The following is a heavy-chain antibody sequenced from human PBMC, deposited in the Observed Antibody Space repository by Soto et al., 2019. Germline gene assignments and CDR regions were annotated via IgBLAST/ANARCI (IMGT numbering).Heavy chain of an antibody. V-gene: IGHV3-33*01. CDR2: IWYDGSNK. CDR1: GFTFSSYG. CDR3: ARRSESHTSGGYYYGMDV. D-gene: IGHD3-3*01. Sequence: QVQLVESGGGVVQPGRSLRLSCAASGFTFSSYGMHWVRQAPGKGLEWVAVIWYDGSNKYYADSVKGRFTISRDNSKNTLYLQMNSLRAEDTAVYYCARRSESHTSGGYYYGMDVWGQGTTVTVSS. J-gene: IGHJ6*02.